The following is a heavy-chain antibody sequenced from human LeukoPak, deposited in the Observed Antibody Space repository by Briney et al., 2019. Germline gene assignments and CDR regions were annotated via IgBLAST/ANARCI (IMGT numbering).Heavy chain of an antibody. CDR3: AADEITGTISLGDY. Sequence: GGSLRLSCAASGFTFSNYWMHWVRQAPGKGLVWVSRINSDGRSTNYADSVKGRFTISRDNAKNSLYLQMNSLRAEDTAVYYCAADEITGTISLGDYWGQGTLVTVSS. CDR1: GFTFSNYW. V-gene: IGHV3-74*01. D-gene: IGHD1-20*01. J-gene: IGHJ4*02. CDR2: INSDGRST.